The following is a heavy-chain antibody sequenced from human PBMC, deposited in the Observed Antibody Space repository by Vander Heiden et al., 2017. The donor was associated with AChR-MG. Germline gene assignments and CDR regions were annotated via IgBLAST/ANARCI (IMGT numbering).Heavy chain of an antibody. Sequence: QVQLVQSGAEVKKPGASVKVSCKASGYTFTGYYLHWVRQAPGQGLEWMAWINPNTGGTSYAQKLQGRVTLTRDTSISTAYMDLSTLRSDDTAVYYCARDVAAAGSHNWFDPWGQGTLVIVSS. CDR3: ARDVAAAGSHNWFDP. V-gene: IGHV1-2*02. CDR2: INPNTGGT. D-gene: IGHD6-13*01. CDR1: GYTFTGYY. J-gene: IGHJ5*02.